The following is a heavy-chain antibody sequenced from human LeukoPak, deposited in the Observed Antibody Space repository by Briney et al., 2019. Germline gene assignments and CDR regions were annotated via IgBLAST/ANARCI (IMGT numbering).Heavy chain of an antibody. CDR1: GFTFGDYA. CDR3: TRDRIGAIGRTHMDV. Sequence: GGSLRLSCTASGFTFGDYAMSWVRQAPGKGLEWVGFIRSKTYGGTTDYAASVKGRFSISRDDSKSIAYLQMCSLKTEDTAVYYCTRDRIGAIGRTHMDVWGQGTTVTVSS. D-gene: IGHD1-26*01. CDR2: IRSKTYGGTT. J-gene: IGHJ6*02. V-gene: IGHV3-49*04.